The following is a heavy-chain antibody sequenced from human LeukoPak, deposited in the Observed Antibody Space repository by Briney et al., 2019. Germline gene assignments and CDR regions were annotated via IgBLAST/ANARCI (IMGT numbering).Heavy chain of an antibody. D-gene: IGHD6-19*01. CDR2: IYYSGST. V-gene: IGHV4-59*01. CDR1: GGSISSYY. CDR3: ASLSGVSGAFDI. J-gene: IGHJ3*02. Sequence: PSETLSLTCGVSGGSISSYYWSWIRQPPGKGLDWIGYIYYSGSTNYNPSLKSRVTISIDTSKNQFSLKLTSVTAADTAVYYCASLSGVSGAFDIWGQGTVVTVSS.